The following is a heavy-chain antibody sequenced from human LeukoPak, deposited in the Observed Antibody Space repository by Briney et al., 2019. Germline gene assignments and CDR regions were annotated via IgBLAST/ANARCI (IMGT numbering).Heavy chain of an antibody. CDR1: GFTLSSYR. D-gene: IGHD6-13*01. CDR3: VRDNWYSSSWVFDS. CDR2: IRSSTSYK. V-gene: IGHV3-21*01. Sequence: AGGSLRLSCAASGFTLSSYRMNWVRQAPGKGLEWVSSIRSSTSYKYYADSVKGRFTTSRDNAKKSLYLQMNSLRAEDTAIYYCVRDNWYSSSWVFDSWAREPWSPSPQ. J-gene: IGHJ4*02.